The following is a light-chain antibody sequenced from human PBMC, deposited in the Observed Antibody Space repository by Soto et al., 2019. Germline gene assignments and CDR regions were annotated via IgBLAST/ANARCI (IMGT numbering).Light chain of an antibody. J-gene: IGLJ2*01. CDR3: SAWDDSLQGAV. Sequence: QSVLTQPPSVSGTPGQRVTISCSGSSSNIGGNTVNWYQHRPGTAPKLLIYSNSQRPSGVPDRFSASKSGTSASLAISGLQSEDEADYHCSAWDDSLQGAVFGGGTKVTVL. CDR2: SNS. CDR1: SSNIGGNT. V-gene: IGLV1-44*01.